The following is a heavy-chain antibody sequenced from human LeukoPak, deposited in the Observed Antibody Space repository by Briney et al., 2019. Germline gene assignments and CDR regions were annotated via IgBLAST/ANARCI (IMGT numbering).Heavy chain of an antibody. J-gene: IGHJ6*02. CDR3: ARVFNTAIPLLDYGMDV. CDR2: INPNSGGT. Sequence: ASVKVSCKASGYTFPGYYMHWVRQAPGQGLEWMGRINPNSGGTNYAQKFQGRVTMTRDTSISTAYMELSRLRSDDTAVYYCARVFNTAIPLLDYGMDVWGQGTTVTVSS. D-gene: IGHD5-18*01. V-gene: IGHV1-2*06. CDR1: GYTFPGYY.